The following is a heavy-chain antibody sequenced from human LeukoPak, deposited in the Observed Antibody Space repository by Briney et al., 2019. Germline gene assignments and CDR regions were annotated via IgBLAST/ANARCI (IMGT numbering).Heavy chain of an antibody. V-gene: IGHV3-74*01. CDR2: INGDGSST. CDR3: VRARSGDFDY. Sequence: GGSLRLSCAASGFTFSDYWMHWVRQAPGKGLVWVARINGDGSSTSYADSVKGRFAISRDNAKNTLDLQMSSLRAEDTAVYYCVRARSGDFDYWGPGTLVSVSS. J-gene: IGHJ4*02. CDR1: GFTFSDYW. D-gene: IGHD3-16*01.